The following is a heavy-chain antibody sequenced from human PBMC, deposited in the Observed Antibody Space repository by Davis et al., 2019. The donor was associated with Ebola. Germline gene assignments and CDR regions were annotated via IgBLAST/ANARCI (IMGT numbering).Heavy chain of an antibody. V-gene: IGHV1-69*13. J-gene: IGHJ4*02. CDR2: IIPIFGTA. D-gene: IGHD1-26*01. CDR3: ARDGRRFYTGSYPGNCDY. CDR1: GGTFSSYA. Sequence: SVKVSCKASGGTFSSYAISWVRQAPGQGLEWMGGIIPIFGTANYAQRFQGRVTITADESTGTAYMELRSLRSDDTAVYYCARDGRRFYTGSYPGNCDYWGQGTLVTVSS.